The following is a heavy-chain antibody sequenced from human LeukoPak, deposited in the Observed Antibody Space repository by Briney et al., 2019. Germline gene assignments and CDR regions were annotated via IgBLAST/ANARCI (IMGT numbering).Heavy chain of an antibody. D-gene: IGHD2-2*01. Sequence: GGSLRLSCAASGFTFSSYAMSWVRQAPGKGLEWVSAISGSGGSTYYADSVKGRFTISRDNSKNTLYLQMNSLRAGDTAVYYCAKSGPYCSSTSCNYFDYWGQGTLVTVSS. CDR2: ISGSGGST. CDR3: AKSGPYCSSTSCNYFDY. V-gene: IGHV3-23*01. J-gene: IGHJ4*02. CDR1: GFTFSSYA.